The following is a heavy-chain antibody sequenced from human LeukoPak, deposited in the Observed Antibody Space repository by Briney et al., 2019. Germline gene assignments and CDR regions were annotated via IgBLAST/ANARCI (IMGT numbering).Heavy chain of an antibody. D-gene: IGHD3-10*01. J-gene: IGHJ4*02. CDR1: GFTFSSYW. CDR3: ARYADGSKSFYRTFDY. Sequence: GGSLRLSCAASGFTFSSYWMSWVRQAPGKGLEWVANIKHDGSENNYVDSVKGRFTISRDNAKNSLYLQVDSLRAEDTAVYYCARYADGSKSFYRTFDYWGQGTLVTVSS. V-gene: IGHV3-7*05. CDR2: IKHDGSEN.